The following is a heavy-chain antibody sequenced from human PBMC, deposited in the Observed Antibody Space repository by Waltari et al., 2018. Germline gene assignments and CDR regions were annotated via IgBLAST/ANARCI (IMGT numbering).Heavy chain of an antibody. CDR1: GGSLIGYH. D-gene: IGHD3-3*01. Sequence: QVQLQQWGAGLLKPSETLSLTCDVPGGSLIGYHWTRSRQPPGKGLEWIGEINDSGRTTYNPSLESRVTVSIDTANNHFSLRVRSVTAADTAVYYCARVFGYYYYYMDVWGKGTTVTISS. V-gene: IGHV4-34*02. CDR3: ARVFGYYYYYMDV. CDR2: INDSGRT. J-gene: IGHJ6*03.